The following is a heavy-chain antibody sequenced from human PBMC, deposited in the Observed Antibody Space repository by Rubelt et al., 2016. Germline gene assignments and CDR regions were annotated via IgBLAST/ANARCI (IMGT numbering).Heavy chain of an antibody. D-gene: IGHD3-22*01. CDR1: GGSFNDYY. CDR2: IDHSGST. J-gene: IGHJ4*02. V-gene: IGHV4-34*02. Sequence: QVQLKQWGAGLLKPSETLSLTCAVYGGSFNDYYWSWIRQPPGKGLEWIGEIDHSGSTNYNPSLKSRVTISVDTAKNQFSLKLSSVTAADTAVYYCARVLGYYDSSGYYSSGIDYWGQGTLVAVSS. CDR3: ARVLGYYDSSGYYSSGIDY.